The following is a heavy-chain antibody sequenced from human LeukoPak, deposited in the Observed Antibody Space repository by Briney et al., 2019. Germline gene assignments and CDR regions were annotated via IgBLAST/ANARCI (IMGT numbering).Heavy chain of an antibody. Sequence: GGSLRLSCAASGFTFSSYSMNWVRQAPGKGLEWVSFISSSSGYIYYADSVKGRFTISRDNAKNSLYLQMNSLRAEDTAVYYCARVWFGESGWFDPWGQGTLATVSS. CDR3: ARVWFGESGWFDP. V-gene: IGHV3-21*01. D-gene: IGHD3-10*01. J-gene: IGHJ5*02. CDR1: GFTFSSYS. CDR2: ISSSSGYI.